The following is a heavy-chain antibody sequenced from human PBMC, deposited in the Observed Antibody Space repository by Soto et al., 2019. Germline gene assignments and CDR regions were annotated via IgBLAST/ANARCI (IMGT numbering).Heavy chain of an antibody. Sequence: EVQLVESGGGLVQPGRSLRLSCAASGFTFDDYAMHWVRQAPGKGLEWVSGISWNSGSIGYADSVKGRFTISRDNAKNPLYLQMNSLRAEDTALYYCAKDMGWELNNWFDPWGQGTLVTVSS. CDR1: GFTFDDYA. V-gene: IGHV3-9*01. D-gene: IGHD1-26*01. CDR3: AKDMGWELNNWFDP. CDR2: ISWNSGSI. J-gene: IGHJ5*02.